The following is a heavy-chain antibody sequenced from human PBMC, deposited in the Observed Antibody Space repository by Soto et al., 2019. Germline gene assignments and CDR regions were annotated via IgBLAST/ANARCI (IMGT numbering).Heavy chain of an antibody. Sequence: GGSLRLSCAASGFTFSSYSMNWVRQAPGKGLEWVSYISSSSSNIYYADSVKGRFTISRDNAKNSLYLQMNSLRAEDTAVYYCARGDYDPNYYYYYMDVWGKGTTVTVSS. V-gene: IGHV3-48*01. D-gene: IGHD3-3*01. CDR1: GFTFSSYS. CDR2: ISSSSSNI. J-gene: IGHJ6*03. CDR3: ARGDYDPNYYYYYMDV.